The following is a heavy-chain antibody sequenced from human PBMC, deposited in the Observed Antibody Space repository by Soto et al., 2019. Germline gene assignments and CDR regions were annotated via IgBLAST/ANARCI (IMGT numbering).Heavy chain of an antibody. J-gene: IGHJ4*02. Sequence: QVQLVQSGGEVKKPGASVKVSCKASGYTFTSYGISWVRQAPGQGLEWMGWINAYNGNTNYAQKVQGRVTMTTDTSKSTAYMELRGLRYDDTDVYCCARDVGYGLIDGWGQGTLVTVSS. D-gene: IGHD5-18*01. CDR3: ARDVGYGLIDG. V-gene: IGHV1-18*01. CDR2: INAYNGNT. CDR1: GYTFTSYG.